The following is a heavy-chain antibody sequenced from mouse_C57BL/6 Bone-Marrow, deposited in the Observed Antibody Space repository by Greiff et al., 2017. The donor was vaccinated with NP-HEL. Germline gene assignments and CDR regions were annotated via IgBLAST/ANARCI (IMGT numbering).Heavy chain of an antibody. CDR2: IWSDGST. Sequence: VQLKESGPGLVAPSQSLSITCTVSGFSLTSYGVHWVRQPPGKGLEWLVVIWSDGSTTYNSALKSRLSISKDNSKSQVFLKMNSLQTDDTAMYYCARQFRAAQATGYYAMVYWGQGTSVTVSS. CDR3: ARQFRAAQATGYYAMVY. J-gene: IGHJ4*01. CDR1: GFSLTSYG. D-gene: IGHD3-2*02. V-gene: IGHV2-6-1*01.